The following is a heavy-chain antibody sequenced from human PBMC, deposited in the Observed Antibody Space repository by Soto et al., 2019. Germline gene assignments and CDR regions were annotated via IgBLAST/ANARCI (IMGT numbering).Heavy chain of an antibody. Sequence: GASVKVSCKASGYTFTRYDINWVRQATGQGLEWMGWMNPNSGNTGYAQKFQGRVTMTRNTSISTAYMELSSLRSEDTAVYYCARGPGSWYYYYMDVWGKGTTVSVSS. J-gene: IGHJ6*03. D-gene: IGHD6-13*01. CDR1: GYTFTRYD. V-gene: IGHV1-8*01. CDR2: MNPNSGNT. CDR3: ARGPGSWYYYYMDV.